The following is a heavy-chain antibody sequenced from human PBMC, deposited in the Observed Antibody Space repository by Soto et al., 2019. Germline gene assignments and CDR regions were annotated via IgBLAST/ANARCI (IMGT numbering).Heavy chain of an antibody. V-gene: IGHV3-23*01. D-gene: IGHD3-10*01. CDR3: ARDAIAMVRGTNNWFDP. CDR1: GFTFSNHA. CDR2: ISGNGIST. Sequence: EVQLLESGGGLVQPGGSLRLYCAASGFTFSNHAMSWVRQAPGKGLEWVSAISGNGISTYYADSVRGRFTISRDNSKNTLYLQMNRLRADDTAVYYCARDAIAMVRGTNNWFDPWGQGTLVTVST. J-gene: IGHJ5*02.